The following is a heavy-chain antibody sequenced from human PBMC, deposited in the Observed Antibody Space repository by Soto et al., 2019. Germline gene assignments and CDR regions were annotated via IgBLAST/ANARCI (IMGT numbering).Heavy chain of an antibody. Sequence: QVHLVESGGGVVQPGKSLRLSCGASGFNFTNYGMQWVRQAPGKGLEWVAIIANNGNKKFYSDSVKGRFTVSRDNSENTLFLQMNSLRPEDTAVYYCATTTVVAAAGFDPWGHGTRVILSS. V-gene: IGHV3-30*03. J-gene: IGHJ5*02. CDR1: GFNFTNYG. D-gene: IGHD2-15*01. CDR3: ATTTVVAAAGFDP. CDR2: IANNGNKK.